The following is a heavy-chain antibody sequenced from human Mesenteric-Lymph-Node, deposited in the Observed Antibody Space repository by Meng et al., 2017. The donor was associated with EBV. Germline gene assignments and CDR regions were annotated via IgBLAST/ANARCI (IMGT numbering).Heavy chain of an antibody. Sequence: GRRQVSGPGLVKPSGTLSLTCAVSGGSISSTKWWGWVRQPPGKGLEWIGEIFHTGSTNYNPSLKSRLTMSVDKSKNQLSLKLTSVTAADAAVYYCATVGDYGDYVGLDNWGQGTLVTVSS. J-gene: IGHJ4*02. CDR3: ATVGDYGDYVGLDN. CDR1: GGSISSTKW. D-gene: IGHD4-17*01. V-gene: IGHV4-4*02. CDR2: IFHTGST.